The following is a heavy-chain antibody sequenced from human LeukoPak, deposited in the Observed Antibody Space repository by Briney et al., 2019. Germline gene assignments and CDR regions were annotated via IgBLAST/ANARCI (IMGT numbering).Heavy chain of an antibody. D-gene: IGHD3-3*01. CDR2: ISYDGTEE. CDR3: AEGRDFCRGSYYYGMDV. Sequence: PGGSLRLSCAASGFTFSNYGMHWVRQTPGKGLEWVAVISYDGTEEYYVDSVKGRFTISRDNAKNTLYLQMNSLRGEDTAVYYCAEGRDFCRGSYYYGMDVWGQGTTVTVSS. CDR1: GFTFSNYG. V-gene: IGHV3-30*18. J-gene: IGHJ6*02.